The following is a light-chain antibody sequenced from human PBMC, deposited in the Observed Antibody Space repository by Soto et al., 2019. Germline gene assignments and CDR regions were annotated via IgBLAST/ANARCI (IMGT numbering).Light chain of an antibody. CDR2: QDS. CDR1: KLGDKY. Sequence: SYELTQPPSVSVSPGQTASITCSGDKLGDKYPCWYQQKQGQSLVLVIYQDSKRSSGSPERFSGSNSGNTATLTISGTQAMYEADYYCQAWESSTAVFGGGTNVTV. V-gene: IGLV3-1*01. CDR3: QAWESSTAV. J-gene: IGLJ2*01.